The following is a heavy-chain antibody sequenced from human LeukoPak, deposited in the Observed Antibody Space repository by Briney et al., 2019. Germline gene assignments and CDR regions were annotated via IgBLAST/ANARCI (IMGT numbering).Heavy chain of an antibody. CDR1: GFTFSNHG. J-gene: IGHJ4*02. CDR3: AKEVGVTTRGSFAY. Sequence: PGGSLRLSCAASGFTFSNHGMLWVRQAPGKGLEWVAFIRYDGSNQYYADSVKGRFTISSDSSKNTLYLQMSSLRDEDTAVYYCAKEVGVTTRGSFAYWGQGTLVTVSS. CDR2: IRYDGSNQ. D-gene: IGHD1-26*01. V-gene: IGHV3-30*02.